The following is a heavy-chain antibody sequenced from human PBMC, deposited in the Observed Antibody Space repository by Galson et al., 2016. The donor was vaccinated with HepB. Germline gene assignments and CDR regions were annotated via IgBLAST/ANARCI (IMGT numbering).Heavy chain of an antibody. CDR2: ISTSSTYI. D-gene: IGHD5-24*01. CDR3: ARELETGAADPFDI. J-gene: IGHJ3*02. V-gene: IGHV3-11*06. CDR1: GFIFSDYY. Sequence: SLRLSCAASGFIFSDYYMIWIRQAPGKGLEWVSYISTSSTYINYADSVKGRFTISRDNAENSLYLQMNSLRAEDTAVYYCARELETGAADPFDIWGPGTMVTVSS.